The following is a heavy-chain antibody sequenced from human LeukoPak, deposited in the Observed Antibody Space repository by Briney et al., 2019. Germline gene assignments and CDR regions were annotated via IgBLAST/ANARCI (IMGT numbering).Heavy chain of an antibody. J-gene: IGHJ4*02. CDR2: INPSGGST. Sequence: ASVKVSCKASGYTFTSYYMHWVRQAPGQGLEWMGIINPSGGSTSYAQKFQGRVTMTRDTSISTAYMELSRLRSDDTAVYYCARVGLRWELLNYFDYWGQGTLVTVSS. D-gene: IGHD1-26*01. CDR3: ARVGLRWELLNYFDY. V-gene: IGHV1-46*01. CDR1: GYTFTSYY.